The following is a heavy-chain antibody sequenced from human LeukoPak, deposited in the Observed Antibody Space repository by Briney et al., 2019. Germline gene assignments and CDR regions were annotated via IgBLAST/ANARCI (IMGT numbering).Heavy chain of an antibody. J-gene: IGHJ5*02. Sequence: PSETLSLTCTVSGGSISSYYWSWIRQPPGKGPEWIGYIYYSGSTNYNPSLKSRVTISVDTSKNQFSLKLSSVTAADTAVYYCARVPPLQNWFDPWGQGTLVTVSS. CDR2: IYYSGST. CDR3: ARVPPLQNWFDP. CDR1: GGSISSYY. V-gene: IGHV4-59*01. D-gene: IGHD4-11*01.